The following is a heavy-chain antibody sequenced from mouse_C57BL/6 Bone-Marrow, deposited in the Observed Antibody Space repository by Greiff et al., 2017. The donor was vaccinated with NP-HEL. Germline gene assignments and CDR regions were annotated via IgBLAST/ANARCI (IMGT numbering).Heavy chain of an antibody. CDR2: IDPSDSYT. CDR3: ARGILLGDYFDY. V-gene: IGHV1-50*01. J-gene: IGHJ2*01. Sequence: QVQLQQPGAELVKPGASVKLSCKASGYTFTSYWMQWVKQRPGQGLEWIGEIDPSDSYTNYNQKFKGKATLTVDTSSSTAYMQLSSLTSEDSAVYYCARGILLGDYFDYWGQGTTLTVSS. D-gene: IGHD1-1*01. CDR1: GYTFTSYW.